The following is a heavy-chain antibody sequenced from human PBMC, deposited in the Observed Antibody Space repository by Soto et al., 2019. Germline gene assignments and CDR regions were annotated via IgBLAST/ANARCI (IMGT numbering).Heavy chain of an antibody. D-gene: IGHD2-15*01. Sequence: ASVKVSCKASGYTFTSYDINWVRQATGQGLEWMGWMNPNSGNTGYAQKFQGRVTMTRNTYISTAYMELSGLRCEDTAVYYWARARSIGYCSGGSCYKADYYYYMDVWGKGTTVTVSS. CDR1: GYTFTSYD. CDR2: MNPNSGNT. J-gene: IGHJ6*03. CDR3: ARARSIGYCSGGSCYKADYYYYMDV. V-gene: IGHV1-8*01.